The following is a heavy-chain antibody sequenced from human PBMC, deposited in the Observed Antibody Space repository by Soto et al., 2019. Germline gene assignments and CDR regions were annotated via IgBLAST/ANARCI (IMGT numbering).Heavy chain of an antibody. V-gene: IGHV3-30*03. CDR3: ARPSSQWLDYYYYGMDV. J-gene: IGHJ6*02. D-gene: IGHD6-19*01. Sequence: QVQLVESGGGVVQPGRSLRLSCAASGFTFSSYGMHWVRQAPGKGLEWVAVISYDGSNKYYADSVKGRFTISRDNSKNTLYLQMNSMRAEDTAVYYCARPSSQWLDYYYYGMDVWGQGTTVTVSS. CDR1: GFTFSSYG. CDR2: ISYDGSNK.